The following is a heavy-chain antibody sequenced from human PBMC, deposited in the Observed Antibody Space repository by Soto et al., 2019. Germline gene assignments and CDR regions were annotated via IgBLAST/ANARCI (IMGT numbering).Heavy chain of an antibody. J-gene: IGHJ4*02. D-gene: IGHD7-27*01. CDR1: GYTFTSYD. Sequence: ASVKVSCKASGYTFTSYDINWVRQATGQGLEWMGWLKPNGGDTGYAQNFQGRVTLTRNTSTATAYMELTSLTSADTAVYFCARNPTETGAFEYWGQGTPVTVSS. CDR3: ARNPTETGAFEY. CDR2: LKPNGGDT. V-gene: IGHV1-8*01.